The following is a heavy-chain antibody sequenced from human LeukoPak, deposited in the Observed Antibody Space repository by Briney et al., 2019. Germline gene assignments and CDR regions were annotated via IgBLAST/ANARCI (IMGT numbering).Heavy chain of an antibody. Sequence: SETLSLTCTVSGGSISSYYWSWIRQPPGKGLEWIGYIYYSGSTNYNPSLKSRVTISVDTSKNQFSLKLSSVTAADTAVYYCARHPHGTLHFDYWGQGTLVTVSS. V-gene: IGHV4-59*01. CDR2: IYYSGST. CDR1: GGSISSYY. J-gene: IGHJ4*02. CDR3: ARHPHGTLHFDY.